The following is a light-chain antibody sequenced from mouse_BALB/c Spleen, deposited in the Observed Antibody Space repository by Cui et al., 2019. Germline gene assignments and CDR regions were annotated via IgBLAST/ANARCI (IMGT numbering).Light chain of an antibody. V-gene: IGKV4-80*01. Sequence: HIVLTQSPAIMSASLGEEITLTCSASSSVSYMHWYQQKSGTSPKLLIYSTSNLASGVPSRFSGSGSGTFYSLTISSVEAEDAADYYCQQWSSYPWTFGGGTKLEIK. CDR3: QQWSSYPWT. CDR1: SSVSY. CDR2: STS. J-gene: IGKJ1*01.